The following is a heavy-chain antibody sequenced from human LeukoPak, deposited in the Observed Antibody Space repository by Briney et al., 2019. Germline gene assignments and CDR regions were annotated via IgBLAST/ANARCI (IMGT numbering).Heavy chain of an antibody. V-gene: IGHV3-33*01. Sequence: PGGSLRLSCAASGFTFSSYGMHWVRQAPGKGLEWVAVIWYDGSNKYYADSVKGRFTISRDNSKNTPYLQINSLRAEDTAVYYCARDLPITIFGVVNRYNWFDPWGQGTLVTVSS. CDR1: GFTFSSYG. CDR2: IWYDGSNK. D-gene: IGHD3-3*01. CDR3: ARDLPITIFGVVNRYNWFDP. J-gene: IGHJ5*02.